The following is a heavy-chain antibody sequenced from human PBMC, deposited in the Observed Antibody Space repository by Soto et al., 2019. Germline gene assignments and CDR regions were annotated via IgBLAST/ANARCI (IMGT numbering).Heavy chain of an antibody. V-gene: IGHV1-18*04. CDR3: ARIPPDSLGGGACDY. J-gene: IGHJ4*02. CDR2: ISAYNGNT. Sequence: GTSVKVSCKESGYTYTSYYMHWVRQAPGQGLEWMGWISAYNGNTNYAQKLQGRVTMTTDTSTSTAYMELRSLRSDDTAVYYCARIPPDSLGGGACDYWGQGTLVTVSS. CDR1: GYTYTSYY. D-gene: IGHD3-16*01.